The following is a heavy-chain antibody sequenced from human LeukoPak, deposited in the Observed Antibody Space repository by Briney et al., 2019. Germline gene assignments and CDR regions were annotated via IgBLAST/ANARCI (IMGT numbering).Heavy chain of an antibody. CDR2: ISGSGDAT. J-gene: IGHJ4*02. Sequence: GGSLRLSCAASGFTFSTYGMSWVRQAPGKGLEWVSAISGSGDATYYTESVKGRFTISRDNSRDTLSLQMNSLRAEDTAVYYCAKNFAGVTAASPDYWGQGTLVTVSS. CDR1: GFTFSTYG. V-gene: IGHV3-23*01. CDR3: AKNFAGVTAASPDY. D-gene: IGHD6-6*01.